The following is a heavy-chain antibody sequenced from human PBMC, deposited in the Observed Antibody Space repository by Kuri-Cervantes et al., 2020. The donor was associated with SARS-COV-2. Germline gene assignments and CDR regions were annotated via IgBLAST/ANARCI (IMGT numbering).Heavy chain of an antibody. D-gene: IGHD1-14*01. Sequence: SQTLSLTCGVSGGSLRGYYWSWIRQSPGKGLEWIGYIYYSGSTYYNPSLKSLVTISVDTSKNQFSLKLSSVTAAYTAVYYCARTYYYYYYYMDVWGKGTTVTVSS. V-gene: IGHV4-59*06. CDR1: GGSLRGYY. J-gene: IGHJ6*03. CDR2: IYYSGST. CDR3: ARTYYYYYYYMDV.